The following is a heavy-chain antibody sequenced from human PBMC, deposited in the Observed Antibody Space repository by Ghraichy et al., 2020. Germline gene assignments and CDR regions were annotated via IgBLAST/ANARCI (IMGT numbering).Heavy chain of an antibody. CDR1: GGSISSYY. V-gene: IGHV4-59*01. Sequence: SETLSLTCTVSGGSISSYYWSWIRQPPGKGLEWIGYIYYSGSTNYNPSLKSRVTISVDTSKNQFSLKLSSVTAADTAVYYCAREGYYDSSGSPAFDIWGQGTMVTVSS. D-gene: IGHD3-22*01. CDR2: IYYSGST. J-gene: IGHJ3*02. CDR3: AREGYYDSSGSPAFDI.